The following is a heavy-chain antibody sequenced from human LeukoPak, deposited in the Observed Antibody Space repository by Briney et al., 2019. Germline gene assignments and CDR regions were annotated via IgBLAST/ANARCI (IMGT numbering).Heavy chain of an antibody. CDR3: ARQAGTYYYGSGSYYRPQSNNWFDP. J-gene: IGHJ5*02. CDR1: GGSFSSSSYF. CDR2: IYYSGST. V-gene: IGHV4-39*01. D-gene: IGHD3-10*01. Sequence: SEILSLTCTVSGGSFSSSSYFWGWIRQPPGKGLEWIGNIYYSGSTYYNPSLKSRVTISLDTSKNQFSLKLSSVTAADTAVYYCARQAGTYYYGSGSYYRPQSNNWFDPWGQGTLVTVSS.